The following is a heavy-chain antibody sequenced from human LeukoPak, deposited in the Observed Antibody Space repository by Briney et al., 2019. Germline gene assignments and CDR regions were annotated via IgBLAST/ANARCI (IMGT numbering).Heavy chain of an antibody. V-gene: IGHV3-30*04. CDR1: GFTFSSYA. Sequence: PGGSLRLSCAASGFTFSSYAMHWVRQAPGKGLEWVAVISYDGSNKYYADSVKGRFTISRDNSKNTLYLQMNSLRAEDTAVYYCARDPPRTGYYVDYWGQGTLVTVSS. J-gene: IGHJ4*02. CDR2: ISYDGSNK. CDR3: ARDPPRTGYYVDY. D-gene: IGHD3/OR15-3a*01.